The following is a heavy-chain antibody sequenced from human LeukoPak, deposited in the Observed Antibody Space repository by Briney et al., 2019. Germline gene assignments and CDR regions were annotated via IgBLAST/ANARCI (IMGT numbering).Heavy chain of an antibody. J-gene: IGHJ4*02. CDR2: ISGSGTST. Sequence: GGSLRLSCAASGFTFRSYAMSWVRQAPGKGLEWVSAISGSGTSTYYADSVKGRFTISRDNSKNTLYLQMNSLRAEDTAVYYCAREAAAEYYFDYWGQGTLVTVSS. CDR3: AREAAAEYYFDY. CDR1: GFTFRSYA. V-gene: IGHV3-23*01. D-gene: IGHD6-25*01.